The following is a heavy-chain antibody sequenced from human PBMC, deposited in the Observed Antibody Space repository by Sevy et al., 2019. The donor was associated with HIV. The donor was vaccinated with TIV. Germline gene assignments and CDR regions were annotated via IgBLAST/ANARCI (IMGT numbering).Heavy chain of an antibody. D-gene: IGHD5-12*01. CDR1: GFTYS. J-gene: IGHJ4*02. CDR3: ASQRGGYERLYYFDS. Sequence: SLRLSCVASGFTYSMNWVRQAPGKGLEWVSYISDSSATIHYADSVKGRFTISRDNAKNLLYLQMNTLRAEDTAVYYCASQRGGYERLYYFDSWGQGTLVTVSS. V-gene: IGHV3-48*01. CDR2: ISDSSATI.